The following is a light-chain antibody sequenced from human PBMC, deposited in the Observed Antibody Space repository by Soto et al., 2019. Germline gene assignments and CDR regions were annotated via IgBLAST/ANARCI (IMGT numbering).Light chain of an antibody. CDR2: DTS. CDR3: QQYNNWPPIT. CDR1: QSVSSTY. V-gene: IGKV3D-15*01. J-gene: IGKJ5*01. Sequence: EIVMTQSPATLSVSPGERATLSCRASQSVSSTYLAWYQLKPGQAPRLLIYDTSSRASGIPDRFSGSGSGTDFTLTISRLETEDFAVYYCQQYNNWPPITFGQGTRLEIK.